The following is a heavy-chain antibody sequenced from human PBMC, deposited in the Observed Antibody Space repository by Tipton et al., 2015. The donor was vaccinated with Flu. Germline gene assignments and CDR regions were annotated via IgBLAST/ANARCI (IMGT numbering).Heavy chain of an antibody. V-gene: IGHV3-11*04. Sequence: GSLRLSCTSSGFTFSDYYMSWIRQAPGKGLEWVSHINSRGTTIYYADSVKGRFTISRDNAKNSLYLQLNSLRAEYTAVYYCVRELRDGYTVWGQGTMVSVSS. CDR1: GFTFSDYY. CDR2: INSRGTTI. CDR3: VRELRDGYTV. J-gene: IGHJ3*01. D-gene: IGHD5-24*01.